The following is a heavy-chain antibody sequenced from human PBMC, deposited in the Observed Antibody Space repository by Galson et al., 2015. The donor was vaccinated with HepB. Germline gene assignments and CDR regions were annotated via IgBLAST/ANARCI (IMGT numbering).Heavy chain of an antibody. J-gene: IGHJ4*02. CDR3: AKGGRGAYYFDY. D-gene: IGHD2-15*01. V-gene: IGHV3-23*01. CDR1: GFTFSSYA. Sequence: SLRLSCAASGFTFSSYAMSWVRQAPGKGLEWVSAISGSGGSTYYADSVKGRFTISKDNSKNTLYLQMNSLRAEDTAVYYCAKGGRGAYYFDYWGQGTLVTVSS. CDR2: ISGSGGST.